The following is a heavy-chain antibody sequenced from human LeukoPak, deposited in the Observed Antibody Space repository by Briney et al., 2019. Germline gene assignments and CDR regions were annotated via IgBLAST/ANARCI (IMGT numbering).Heavy chain of an antibody. V-gene: IGHV3-21*01. CDR2: ISSSSSCI. J-gene: IGHJ4*02. Sequence: GGSLRLSCAASGFTFSSYSMNWVRQAPGKGLEWVSSISSSSSCIYYADSVEGRFTISRDNATNSLYLQMNSLRAEDTAVYYCAREYYYDSNGYDLNYFDGWGQGTPVTVSS. CDR3: AREYYYDSNGYDLNYFDG. CDR1: GFTFSSYS. D-gene: IGHD3-22*01.